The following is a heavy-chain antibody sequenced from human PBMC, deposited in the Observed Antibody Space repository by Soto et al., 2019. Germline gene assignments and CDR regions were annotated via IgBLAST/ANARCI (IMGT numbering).Heavy chain of an antibody. CDR3: ARVQDVVEMATFFFDY. CDR1: GYTFTSYG. Sequence: ASVKVSCKASGYTFTSYGISWVRQAPGQGLEWMGWISAYNGNTNYAQKLQGRVTMTTDTSTSTAYMELRSLRSDDTAVYYCARVQDVVEMATFFFDYWGQGTLVTVSS. V-gene: IGHV1-18*01. D-gene: IGHD5-12*01. J-gene: IGHJ4*02. CDR2: ISAYNGNT.